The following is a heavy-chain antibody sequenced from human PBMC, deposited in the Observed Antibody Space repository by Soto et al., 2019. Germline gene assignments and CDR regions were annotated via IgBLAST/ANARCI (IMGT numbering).Heavy chain of an antibody. CDR2: IYYSGST. V-gene: IGHV4-59*08. J-gene: IGHJ4*02. CDR3: ARHLSSGFDLDY. Sequence: PSETLSLTCTVSGGSISSYYWSWIRQPPGKGLEWIGYIYYSGSTNYNPSLKSRVTISVDTSKNQFSLKLSSVTAADTAVYYCARHLSSGFDLDYWGQGTLVTVSS. CDR1: GGSISSYY. D-gene: IGHD6-19*01.